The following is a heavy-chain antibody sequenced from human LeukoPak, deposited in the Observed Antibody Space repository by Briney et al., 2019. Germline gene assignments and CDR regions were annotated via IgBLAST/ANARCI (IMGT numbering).Heavy chain of an antibody. CDR1: GFTFSSYG. J-gene: IGHJ4*02. V-gene: IGHV4-39*07. Sequence: GSLRLSCAASGFTFSSYGMHWVRQAPGKGLEWIGSIYYSGSTYYNPSLKSRVTISVDTSKNQFSLKLSSVTAADTAVYYCARAGYYYHSSDYYYSDYWGQGTLVTVSS. CDR3: ARAGYYYHSSDYYYSDY. D-gene: IGHD3-22*01. CDR2: IYYSGST.